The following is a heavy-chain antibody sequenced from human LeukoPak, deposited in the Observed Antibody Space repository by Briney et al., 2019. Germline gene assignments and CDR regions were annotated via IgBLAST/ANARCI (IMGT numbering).Heavy chain of an antibody. D-gene: IGHD3-10*01. V-gene: IGHV4-34*01. CDR3: ARGKYYYGSGSYYKGLYYYGMDV. J-gene: IGHJ6*02. CDR2: INHSGST. Sequence: SETLSLTCAVYGGSFSGYYWSWIRQPPGKGLEWIGEINHSGSTNYNPSLKSQVTISVDTSKNQFSLKLSSVTAADTAVYYCARGKYYYGSGSYYKGLYYYGMDVWGQGTTVTVSS. CDR1: GGSFSGYY.